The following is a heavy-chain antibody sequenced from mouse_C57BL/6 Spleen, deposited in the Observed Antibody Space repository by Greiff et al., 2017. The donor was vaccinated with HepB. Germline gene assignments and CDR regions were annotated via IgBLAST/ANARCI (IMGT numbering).Heavy chain of an antibody. Sequence: VQLQQPGTELVKPGASVKLSCKASGYTFTSYWMHWVKQRPGQGLEWIGNINTSTGVTNSNEKFKSKATLTVDKSSSTAYMQLSSLTSEDSAVYYCARMVDYYGSSYGYWGQGTTLTVSS. CDR1: GYTFTSYW. D-gene: IGHD1-1*01. J-gene: IGHJ2*01. CDR3: ARMVDYYGSSYGY. V-gene: IGHV1-53*01. CDR2: INTSTGVT.